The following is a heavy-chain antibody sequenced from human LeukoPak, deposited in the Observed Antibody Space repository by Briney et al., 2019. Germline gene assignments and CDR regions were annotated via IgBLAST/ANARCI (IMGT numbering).Heavy chain of an antibody. D-gene: IGHD4-17*01. CDR2: MYLSGTT. Sequence: PSETLSLTCTVSGDSINSLDLWSWVRQPPGKGLEWIGEMYLSGTTHSNPSVKSRGTISVDKSKSQFSLKLASVTAADTAMCYCAGDHGYYEGAFGSWGQGTLVIVSS. J-gene: IGHJ4*02. CDR1: GDSINSLDL. CDR3: AGDHGYYEGAFGS. V-gene: IGHV4-4*02.